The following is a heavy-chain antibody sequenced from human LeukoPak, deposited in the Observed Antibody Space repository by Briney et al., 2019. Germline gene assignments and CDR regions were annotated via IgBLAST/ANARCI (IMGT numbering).Heavy chain of an antibody. CDR1: GYTFTSYG. Sequence: ASVKVSCKASGYTFTSYGISWVRQAPGQGLEWMGWISAYNGNTNYAQKLQGRVTMTTDTSTSTAYMELRSLRSDDTAVNYCARDPRIYCSGGSCYSLQRGYSYGFDYWGQGTLVTVSS. CDR2: ISAYNGNT. CDR3: ARDPRIYCSGGSCYSLQRGYSYGFDY. D-gene: IGHD2-15*01. V-gene: IGHV1-18*01. J-gene: IGHJ4*02.